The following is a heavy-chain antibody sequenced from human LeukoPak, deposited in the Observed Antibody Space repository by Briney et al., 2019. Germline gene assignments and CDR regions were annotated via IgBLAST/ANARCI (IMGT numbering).Heavy chain of an antibody. J-gene: IGHJ4*02. CDR3: ARGGPTTYAY. CDR1: GVSISSGGYY. Sequence: SETLSLTCTVSGVSISSGGYYWSWIRQHPGKGLEWIGYIYYSGSTYYNPSLKSRVTISVDTSKNQFSLKLSSVTAADTAVYYCARGGPTTYAYWGQGTLVTVSS. V-gene: IGHV4-31*03. CDR2: IYYSGST. D-gene: IGHD4-17*01.